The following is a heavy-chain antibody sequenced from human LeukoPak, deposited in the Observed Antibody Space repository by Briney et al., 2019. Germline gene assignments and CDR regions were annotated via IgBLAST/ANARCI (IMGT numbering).Heavy chain of an antibody. V-gene: IGHV5-51*01. D-gene: IGHD2-15*01. Sequence: GESLKISCKGSGYSFTSYWIGWVRQMPGKGLEWMGIIYPGDSDTRYSPSFQGQVTISADKSISTAYLQWSSLKASDTAMYYCARHQVGSGYCSGGSCYQPGVYYYYYYMDVWGKGTTVTVSS. CDR2: IYPGDSDT. CDR3: ARHQVGSGYCSGGSCYQPGVYYYYYYMDV. CDR1: GYSFTSYW. J-gene: IGHJ6*03.